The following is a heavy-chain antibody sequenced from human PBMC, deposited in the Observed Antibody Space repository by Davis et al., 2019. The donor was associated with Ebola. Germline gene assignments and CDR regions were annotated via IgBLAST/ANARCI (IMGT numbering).Heavy chain of an antibody. Sequence: PSETLSLTCTVSGGSISSYYWSWIRQPPGKGLEWIGYIYYSGSTNYNPSLKSRVTISVDTSKNQFSLKLSSVTAADTAVYYCARSPRWYDSSGRGFFDYWGQGTLVTVSS. CDR3: ARSPRWYDSSGRGFFDY. J-gene: IGHJ4*02. CDR2: IYYSGST. CDR1: GGSISSYY. D-gene: IGHD3-22*01. V-gene: IGHV4-59*01.